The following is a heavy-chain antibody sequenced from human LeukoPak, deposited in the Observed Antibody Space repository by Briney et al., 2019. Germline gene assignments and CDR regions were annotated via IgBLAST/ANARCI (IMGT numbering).Heavy chain of an antibody. J-gene: IGHJ4*02. Sequence: PGGSLRLSCAASGFTFSSNYMRWVRQAPGKGLEWVSVIYSGGSTYYADSVKGRFTISRDSSKNTLYLQMNSLRAEDTAVYYCARDRGHSSSWSPHTLDYWGQGTLVTVSS. D-gene: IGHD6-13*01. V-gene: IGHV3-53*01. CDR2: IYSGGST. CDR3: ARDRGHSSSWSPHTLDY. CDR1: GFTFSSNY.